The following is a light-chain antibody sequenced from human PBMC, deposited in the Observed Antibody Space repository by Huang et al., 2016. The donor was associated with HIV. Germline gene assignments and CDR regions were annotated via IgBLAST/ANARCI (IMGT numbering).Light chain of an antibody. Sequence: EIVLTQSPATLSLSPGERANLSCRASQSFSTYLACYQQKPSQAPRLLIYEASIRATGMPARFSSSGSGTDFTLTISNLEPEDFAIYYCQQRSNWPLTFGGGTKVDIK. CDR1: QSFSTY. V-gene: IGKV3-11*01. J-gene: IGKJ4*01. CDR3: QQRSNWPLT. CDR2: EAS.